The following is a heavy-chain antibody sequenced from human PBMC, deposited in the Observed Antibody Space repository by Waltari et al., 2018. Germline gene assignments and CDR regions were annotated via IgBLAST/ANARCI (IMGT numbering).Heavy chain of an antibody. D-gene: IGHD2-21*01. J-gene: IGHJ6*03. Sequence: EVPLVESGGGLVQPGGSLRLSCAASGFSFSIYAMHWVRQAPGKGLEYVSAISSNGVSTYYANSMKGRLSISRDNSKNTLYLQMGSLRAEDMAVYYCARSPDQPDSLDYYMDVWGKGTTVTVSS. V-gene: IGHV3-64*01. CDR2: ISSNGVST. CDR3: ARSPDQPDSLDYYMDV. CDR1: GFSFSIYA.